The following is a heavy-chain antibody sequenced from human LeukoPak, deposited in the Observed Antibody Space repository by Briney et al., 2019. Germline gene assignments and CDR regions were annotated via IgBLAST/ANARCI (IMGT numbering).Heavy chain of an antibody. CDR3: AKGPPVYDILTGYYLGY. J-gene: IGHJ4*02. V-gene: IGHV3-23*01. D-gene: IGHD3-9*01. CDR2: ISGSGGST. Sequence: PGGSLRLSCAASGFTFSSYAMSWVRQAPGKGLEWVSAISGSGGSTYYADSVKGRFTISRDNSKNTLYLQMNSLRAEDTAVYYCAKGPPVYDILTGYYLGYWGQGTLVTVSS. CDR1: GFTFSSYA.